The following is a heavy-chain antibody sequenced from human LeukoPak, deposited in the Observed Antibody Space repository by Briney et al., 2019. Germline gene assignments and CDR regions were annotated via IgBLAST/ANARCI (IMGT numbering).Heavy chain of an antibody. CDR2: IYYSGST. D-gene: IGHD3-22*01. CDR1: GGSISSYY. Sequence: KPSETLSLTCTVSGGSISSYYWSWIRQPPGKGLEWIGYIYYSGSTYYNPSLRSRVTISVDTSKNQFSLKLSSVTAADTAVYYCARVGNSGYYDSTGYWASWFDPWGQGTLVTVSS. V-gene: IGHV4-59*01. J-gene: IGHJ5*02. CDR3: ARVGNSGYYDSTGYWASWFDP.